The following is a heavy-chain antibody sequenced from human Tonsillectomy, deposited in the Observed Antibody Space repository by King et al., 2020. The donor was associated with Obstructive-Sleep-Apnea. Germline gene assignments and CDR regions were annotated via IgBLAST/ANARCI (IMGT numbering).Heavy chain of an antibody. J-gene: IGHJ5*02. CDR3: ARDLGYCSGGRCYNWFDP. CDR2: IHYSGST. D-gene: IGHD2-15*01. V-gene: IGHV4-59*01. Sequence: VQLQESGPGLVKPSETLSLTCTVSGGSISSNYWSWIRQPPGKGLEWIGYIHYSGSTNYNPSLKSRVTISADTSTNQFSLKLSSVTAADTAVYHCARDLGYCSGGRCYNWFDPWGQGTLVTVSS. CDR1: GGSISSNY.